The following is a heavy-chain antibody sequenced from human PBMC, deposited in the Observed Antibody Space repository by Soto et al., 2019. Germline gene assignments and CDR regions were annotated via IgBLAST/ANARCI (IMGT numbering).Heavy chain of an antibody. CDR2: ITPYNGNA. CDR1: GYTFTNFG. Sequence: QVHLVQSGAVVENPGASVKVSCKASGYTFTNFGINWVRQAPGQGLEWMGWITPYNGNANYPQKHQDSLTITTDTSMNLDYLGLRSLRSDDTSVYFCARARMFSGAHHDYWGQGTRVTVSS. J-gene: IGHJ4*02. D-gene: IGHD2-15*01. CDR3: ARARMFSGAHHDY. V-gene: IGHV1-18*04.